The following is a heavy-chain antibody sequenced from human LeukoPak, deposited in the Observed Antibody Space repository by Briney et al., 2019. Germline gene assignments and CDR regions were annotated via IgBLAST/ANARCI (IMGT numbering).Heavy chain of an antibody. J-gene: IGHJ6*03. V-gene: IGHV3-23*01. CDR1: GFTFSSYA. D-gene: IGHD1-14*01. CDR3: ANRNHYYHYMDV. Sequence: PGGSLRLSCAASGFTFSSYAMNWVRQAPGKGLEWVSSISGSGGRTYYADSVKGRFTISRDNSKNTLYLQMNSLRAEDTAVYYCANRNHYYHYMDVWGKGTTVTIS. CDR2: ISGSGGRT.